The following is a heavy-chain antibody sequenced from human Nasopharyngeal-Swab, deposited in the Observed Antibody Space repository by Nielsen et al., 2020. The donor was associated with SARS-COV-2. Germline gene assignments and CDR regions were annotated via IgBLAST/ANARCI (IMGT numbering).Heavy chain of an antibody. CDR3: VKGGYLHDYINYGDWFDP. Sequence: GESLKISCVASGFTFSSYARSWVRQAPGKGLNWVSAISGAGSSTYYADSVKGRFTISRDNSKNTLYLQMNSLRAEDTALYYCVKGGYLHDYINYGDWFDPWGLGTLVTVSS. CDR1: GFTFSSYA. V-gene: IGHV3-23*01. CDR2: ISGAGSST. J-gene: IGHJ5*02. D-gene: IGHD4-11*01.